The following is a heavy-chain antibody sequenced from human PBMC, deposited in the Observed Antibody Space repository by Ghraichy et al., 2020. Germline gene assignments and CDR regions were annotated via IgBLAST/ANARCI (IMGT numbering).Heavy chain of an antibody. J-gene: IGHJ3*02. CDR2: ISGSGGST. Sequence: GGSLRLSCAASGFTFSSYAMSWVRQAPGKGLEWVSVISGSGGSTYYADSVKGRFTISRDNSKNTLYLQMNSLRAEETAVYYCAKLMGSDYGSSVDIWGQGTKVTVSS. CDR1: GFTFSSYA. CDR3: AKLMGSDYGSSVDI. D-gene: IGHD3-10*01. V-gene: IGHV3-23*01.